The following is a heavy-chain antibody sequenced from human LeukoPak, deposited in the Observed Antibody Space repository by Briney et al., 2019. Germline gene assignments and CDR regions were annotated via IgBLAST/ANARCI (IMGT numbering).Heavy chain of an antibody. CDR2: IYYSGST. CDR3: ARVTGYMTEDFFDY. D-gene: IGHD6-13*01. Sequence: SETLSLTCTVSGGSISSSSYYWGWIRQPPGKGLEWIGSIYYSGSTYYNPSLKSRVTISVDTSRNQFSLRLSSVTAADTAVYYCARVTGYMTEDFFDYWGQGTLVTVSS. V-gene: IGHV4-39*07. J-gene: IGHJ4*02. CDR1: GGSISSSSYY.